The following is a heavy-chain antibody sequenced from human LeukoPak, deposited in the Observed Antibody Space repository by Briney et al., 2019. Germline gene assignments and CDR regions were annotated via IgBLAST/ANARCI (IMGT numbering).Heavy chain of an antibody. CDR2: ITGSGGTT. J-gene: IGHJ4*02. Sequence: PGGSLRLSCAASRFTFSSYAMSWVRQAPGKGLEWVSGITGSGGTTYYADSVKGRFTISRDNSKNTLYLQINSLRAEDTAVYYCAKEGRWSGLSVDFDFWGQGTLVTVSS. CDR3: AKEGRWSGLSVDFDF. V-gene: IGHV3-23*01. CDR1: RFTFSSYA. D-gene: IGHD3-10*01.